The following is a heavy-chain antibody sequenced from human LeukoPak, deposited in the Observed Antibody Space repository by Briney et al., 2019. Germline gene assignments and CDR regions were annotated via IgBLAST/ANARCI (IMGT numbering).Heavy chain of an antibody. CDR3: ARVGYSGLLRHDY. V-gene: IGHV1-18*01. CDR2: ISAYNGKT. Sequence: GASVKVLCSASVYTYPSLCISWARQAPAQGLECGGWISAYNGKTNYAQKLQGRVTMTTDTSTSTAYMELRSLRSDDTAVYYCARVGYSGLLRHDYWGQGTLVTVSS. J-gene: IGHJ4*02. CDR1: VYTYPSLC. D-gene: IGHD5-12*01.